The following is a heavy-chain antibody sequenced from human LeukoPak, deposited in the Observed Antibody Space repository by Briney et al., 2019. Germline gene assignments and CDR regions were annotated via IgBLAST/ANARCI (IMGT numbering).Heavy chain of an antibody. CDR1: GGSISSSGSY. CDR2: IYYSGST. CDR3: ARVWSGSYPDY. V-gene: IGHV4-39*07. Sequence: SETLSLTCTVSGGSISSSGSYWGWIRQPPGRGLEWIVTIYYSGSTYYNPSLKSRVTISVDTSKNQFSLKLSSVTAADTAVYYCARVWSGSYPDYWGQGTLVTVSS. J-gene: IGHJ4*02. D-gene: IGHD1-26*01.